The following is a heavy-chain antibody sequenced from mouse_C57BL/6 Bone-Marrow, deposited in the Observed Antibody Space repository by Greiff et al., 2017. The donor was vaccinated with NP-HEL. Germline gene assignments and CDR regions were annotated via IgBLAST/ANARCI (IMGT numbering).Heavy chain of an antibody. D-gene: IGHD4-1*01. CDR2: INYDGSST. Sequence: EVKLVESEGGLVQPGSSMKLSCTASGFTFSDYYMAWVRQVPEKGLEWVANINYDGSSTYYLDSLKSRFIISRDNAKNILYLQMSSLKSEDTATYYCAREGWDGYFDVWGTGTTVTVSS. J-gene: IGHJ1*03. CDR1: GFTFSDYY. CDR3: AREGWDGYFDV. V-gene: IGHV5-16*01.